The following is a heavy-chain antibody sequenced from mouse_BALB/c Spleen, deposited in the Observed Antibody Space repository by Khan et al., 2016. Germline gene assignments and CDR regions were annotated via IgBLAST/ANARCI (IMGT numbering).Heavy chain of an antibody. V-gene: IGHV14-3*02. J-gene: IGHJ3*01. CDR2: IEPVNDDT. CDR3: VRRDYYNNQFAD. Sequence: VQLQQSGAELVKPGASVKLYCTAAGVNIKDTYLNEVKQRHEQGRERKVRIEPVNDDTEYDPKCQGKAPLTAATSSNTAYLQRSSLSSEDTAVYYCVRRDYYNNQFADWGQGTLVTVSA. CDR1: GVNIKDTY. D-gene: IGHD1-1*01.